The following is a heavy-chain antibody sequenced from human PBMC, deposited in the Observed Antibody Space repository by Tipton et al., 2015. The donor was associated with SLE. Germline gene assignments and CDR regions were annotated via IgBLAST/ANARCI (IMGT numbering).Heavy chain of an antibody. CDR1: GYTFTDYY. CDR2: VDPEDGET. V-gene: IGHV1-69-2*01. J-gene: IGHJ6*03. CDR3: ATNTIFGVVDGEDYYMDV. D-gene: IGHD3-3*01. Sequence: QLVQSGAEVKKPGATVKISCKVSGYTFTDYYMHWVQQAPGKGLEWMGLVDPEDGETIYAEKFQGRVAITADTSTDTAYMELSSLRSEDTAVYYCATNTIFGVVDGEDYYMDVWGKGTTVTVSS.